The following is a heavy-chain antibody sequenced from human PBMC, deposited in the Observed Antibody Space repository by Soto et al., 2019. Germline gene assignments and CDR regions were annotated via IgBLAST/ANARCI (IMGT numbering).Heavy chain of an antibody. CDR2: ISYDGSNK. Sequence: QVQLVESGGGVVQPGRSLRLSCAASGFTFSSYGMHWVRQAPGKGLEWVAVISYDGSNKYYADSVKGRFTISRDNSKNTLYLQMNSLRAEDTAVYYCASSSGDSGVVIGYYFDYWGQGTLVTVSS. D-gene: IGHD3-3*01. CDR3: ASSSGDSGVVIGYYFDY. V-gene: IGHV3-30*03. J-gene: IGHJ4*02. CDR1: GFTFSSYG.